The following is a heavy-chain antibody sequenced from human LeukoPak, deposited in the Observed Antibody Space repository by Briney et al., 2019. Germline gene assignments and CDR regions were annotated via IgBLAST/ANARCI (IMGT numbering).Heavy chain of an antibody. CDR3: ARAIGSGWYVYYFDY. D-gene: IGHD6-19*01. J-gene: IGHJ4*02. Sequence: PSETLSLTCTVSGGSISSYYWSWIRQPPGKGLEWIGYIYYSGSTNYNPSLKSRVTISVDTSKNQFPLKLSSVTAADTAVYYCARAIGSGWYVYYFDYWGQGTLVTVSS. CDR2: IYYSGST. CDR1: GGSISSYY. V-gene: IGHV4-59*01.